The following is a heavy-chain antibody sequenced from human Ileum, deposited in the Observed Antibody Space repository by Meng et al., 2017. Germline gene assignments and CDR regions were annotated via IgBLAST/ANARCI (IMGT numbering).Heavy chain of an antibody. Sequence: GESLKISCAASGFTFNSYFMNWVRQAPGRGLEWVANIKQDGSDKYYVDSVKGRFTISRDNAKNSLYLQMNSLSAEDTAVYYCARSGPYASGSNILFAFWGQGSLVTVSS. CDR1: GFTFNSYF. D-gene: IGHD3-10*01. CDR3: ARSGPYASGSNILFAF. J-gene: IGHJ4*02. V-gene: IGHV3-7*01. CDR2: IKQDGSDK.